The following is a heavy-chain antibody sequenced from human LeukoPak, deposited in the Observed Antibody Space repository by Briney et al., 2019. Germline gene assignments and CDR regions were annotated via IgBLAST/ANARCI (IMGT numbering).Heavy chain of an antibody. CDR3: ARGLRYSNYVDY. Sequence: SETLSLTCTVSGGSISSSSYYWGWIRQPPGKGLEWIGSIYYSGSTYYNPSLKSRVTISVDRSKNQFSLKLSSVTAADTAVYYCARGLRYSNYVDYWGQGTLVTVSS. CDR1: GGSISSSSYY. J-gene: IGHJ4*02. V-gene: IGHV4-39*07. CDR2: IYYSGST. D-gene: IGHD4-11*01.